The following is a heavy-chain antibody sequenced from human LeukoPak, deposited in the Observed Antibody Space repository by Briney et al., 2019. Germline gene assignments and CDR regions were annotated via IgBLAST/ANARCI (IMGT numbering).Heavy chain of an antibody. V-gene: IGHV3-11*01. CDR3: AREGGGKGAFDI. J-gene: IGHJ3*02. CDR1: GFIFSDYY. D-gene: IGHD4-23*01. Sequence: GGSLRLSCEASGFIFSDYYMSWTRQAPGKGLEWASYISSSGRTTNYADSVKGRFTISRDNAKRSLYLHLKSLRVEDTAVYYCAREGGGKGAFDIWGQGTVVTVSS. CDR2: ISSSGRTT.